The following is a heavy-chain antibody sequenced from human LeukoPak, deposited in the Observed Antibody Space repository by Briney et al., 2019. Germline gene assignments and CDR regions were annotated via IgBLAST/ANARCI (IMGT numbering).Heavy chain of an antibody. CDR2: INHSGST. Sequence: SETLSLTCAVYGGSFSGYYWSWIRQPPGKGLEWIGEINHSGSTNYNPSHKSRVNISLDTSENQFSLKLSSVTAADTAVYYCARALGAFDIWGQGTMVTVSS. CDR3: ARALGAFDI. V-gene: IGHV4-34*01. J-gene: IGHJ3*02. CDR1: GGSFSGYY.